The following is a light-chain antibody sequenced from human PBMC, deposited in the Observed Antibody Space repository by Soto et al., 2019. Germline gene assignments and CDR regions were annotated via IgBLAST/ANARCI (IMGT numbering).Light chain of an antibody. V-gene: IGLV4-60*02. J-gene: IGLJ1*01. Sequence: QSVLTQSSSASASLGSSSNLTCTLSSRHSSDIIAWHQQQPGQAHRYLMKLEGSGSYHNGSGDRDRFSGSRSGAHRYLTIFNLQLEDEAEYYCETWDSNTRVFGTGTKLTVL. CDR2: LEGSGSY. CDR3: ETWDSNTRV. CDR1: SRHSSDI.